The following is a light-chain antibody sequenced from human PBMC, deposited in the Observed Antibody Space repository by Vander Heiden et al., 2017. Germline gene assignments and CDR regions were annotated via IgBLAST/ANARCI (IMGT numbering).Light chain of an antibody. CDR2: AAS. V-gene: IGKV1-39*01. J-gene: IGKJ2*01. Sequence: QMTQSPSSLSESVGDRATITCRASQSISSYLNWYRQKPGKAPKLLIYAASTLPTGVPSMFSGGGSGTEVTTTISSLQPEDFSAYYCQQHDNSYQTFGQGTKVEIK. CDR3: QQHDNSYQT. CDR1: QSISSY.